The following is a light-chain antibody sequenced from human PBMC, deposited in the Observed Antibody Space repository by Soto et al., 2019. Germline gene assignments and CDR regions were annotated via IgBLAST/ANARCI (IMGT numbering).Light chain of an antibody. CDR2: DAS. CDR1: QSVSSY. CDR3: QQRSNWPIT. J-gene: IGKJ5*01. Sequence: EIVLTQSPATLALSPGERATLSCRASQSVSSYLAWYQQKPGQAPRLLIYDASNSATGIPARLSGSGSGTDFTLTISSREPEESAVYYCQQRSNWPITFGQGTRLEIK. V-gene: IGKV3-11*01.